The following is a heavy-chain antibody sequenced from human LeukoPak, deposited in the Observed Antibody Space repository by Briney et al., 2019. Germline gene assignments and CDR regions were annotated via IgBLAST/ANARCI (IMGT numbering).Heavy chain of an antibody. CDR2: ISWNSGSI. CDR1: GFTFDDYA. V-gene: IGHV3-9*01. CDR3: ASDPNRGY. J-gene: IGHJ4*02. D-gene: IGHD1-14*01. Sequence: GGSLRLSCAASGFTFDDYAMHWVRQAPGKGLEWVSGISWNSGSIGYADSVKGRFTISRDNAKNSPYLQMNSLRAGDTALYYCASDPNRGYWGQGTLVTVSS.